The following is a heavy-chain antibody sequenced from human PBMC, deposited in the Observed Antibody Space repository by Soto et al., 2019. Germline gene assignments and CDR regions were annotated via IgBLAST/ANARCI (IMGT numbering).Heavy chain of an antibody. CDR2: ISSSGSTI. V-gene: IGHV3-11*01. D-gene: IGHD2-2*03. Sequence: GGSLRLSCAASGFTFSDYYMSWIRQAPGKGLEWVSYISSSGSTIYYADSVKGRFTISRDNAKNSLYLQMNSLRAEDTAVYYCAQEKMGIVVVPAGDHHYYMDVWGKGTTVTVS. CDR1: GFTFSDYY. CDR3: AQEKMGIVVVPAGDHHYYMDV. J-gene: IGHJ6*03.